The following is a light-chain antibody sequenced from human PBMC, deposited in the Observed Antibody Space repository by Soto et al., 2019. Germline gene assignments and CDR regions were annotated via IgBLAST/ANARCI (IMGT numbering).Light chain of an antibody. Sequence: QSALTQPASVSGSPGQSITISCTGTSSDVGGLNFVSWYQQYPGQAPKLVIYEVINRPSGISDRFSGSKSDNTASLTISGLQAEDEADYYCSSYRSGSILYVFGTGTKLTVL. CDR1: SSDVGGLNF. V-gene: IGLV2-14*01. CDR3: SSYRSGSILYV. CDR2: EVI. J-gene: IGLJ1*01.